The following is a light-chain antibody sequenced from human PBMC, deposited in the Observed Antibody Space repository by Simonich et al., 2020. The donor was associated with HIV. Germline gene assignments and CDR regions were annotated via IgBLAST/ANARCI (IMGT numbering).Light chain of an antibody. Sequence: IVMTQTPLSLSVTPGQPASISCKSSQSLLYSDGKTYLYWYLQKPGQSPQTLIYEVSRRFSGVPDRFSGSGSGTDFTLKINRVEAEDVGVYYCMQGIHKTFGQGTKVEIK. CDR2: EVS. CDR1: QSLLYSDGKTY. CDR3: MQGIHKT. V-gene: IGKV2-29*03. J-gene: IGKJ1*01.